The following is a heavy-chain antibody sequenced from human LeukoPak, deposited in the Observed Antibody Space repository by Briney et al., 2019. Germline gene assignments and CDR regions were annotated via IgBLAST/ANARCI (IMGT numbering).Heavy chain of an antibody. Sequence: GGSLRLSCAASGFTFSSYDMHWVRQATGKGLEWVSAIGTAGDTYYPGSVKGRFTISRENAKNSLYLQMNSLRAGDTAVYYCAREMATISGENAFDIWGQGIMVTVSS. CDR3: AREMATISGENAFDI. CDR1: GFTFSSYD. V-gene: IGHV3-13*01. D-gene: IGHD5-24*01. CDR2: IGTAGDT. J-gene: IGHJ3*02.